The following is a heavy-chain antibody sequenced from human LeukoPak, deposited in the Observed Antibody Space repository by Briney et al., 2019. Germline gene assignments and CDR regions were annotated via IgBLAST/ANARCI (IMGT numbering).Heavy chain of an antibody. J-gene: IGHJ6*02. Sequence: GGSLRLSCAASGFTFSSYWMSWVRQAPGKGLEWVANIKQDGSEKYYVDSVKGRFTISRDNAKSSLYLQMNSLRAEDTAVYYCARMSYDFWSGYYSPYYYYGMDVWGQGTTVTVSS. D-gene: IGHD3-3*01. CDR3: ARMSYDFWSGYYSPYYYYGMDV. V-gene: IGHV3-7*01. CDR2: IKQDGSEK. CDR1: GFTFSSYW.